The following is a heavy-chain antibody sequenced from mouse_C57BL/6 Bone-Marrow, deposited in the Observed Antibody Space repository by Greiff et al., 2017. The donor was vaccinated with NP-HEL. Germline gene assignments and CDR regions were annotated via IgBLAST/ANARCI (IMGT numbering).Heavy chain of an antibody. CDR1: GYTFTSYW. V-gene: IGHV1-53*01. D-gene: IGHD2-2*01. CDR3: ARPLTATMVTAGDLDY. J-gene: IGHJ2*01. Sequence: QVQLQQPGTELVKPGASVKLSCKASGYTFTSYWMHWVKQRPGQGLEWIGNINPSNGGTNYNEKFKSKATLTVDKSSSTAYMQRSSLTSEDSAVYYCARPLTATMVTAGDLDYWGQGTTLTVSS. CDR2: INPSNGGT.